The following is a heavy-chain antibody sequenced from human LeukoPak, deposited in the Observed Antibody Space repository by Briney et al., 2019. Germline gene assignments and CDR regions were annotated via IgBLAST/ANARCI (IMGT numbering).Heavy chain of an antibody. CDR2: IYYSGST. J-gene: IGHJ4*02. CDR3: ARGRYYDSSGYTLTFDY. V-gene: IGHV4-59*01. CDR1: GGSISSYY. Sequence: PSETLSLTCTVSGGSISSYYWSWIRQSPGKGLEWIGYIYYSGSTNYNPSLKSRVTISVDTSKNQFSLKLSSVTAADTAVYYCARGRYYDSSGYTLTFDYWGQGTLVTVSS. D-gene: IGHD3-22*01.